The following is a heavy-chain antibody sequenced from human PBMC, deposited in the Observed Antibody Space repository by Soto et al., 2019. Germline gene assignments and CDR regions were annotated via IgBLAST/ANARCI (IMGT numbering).Heavy chain of an antibody. D-gene: IGHD3-16*01. Sequence: QVHLVESGGGVVQPGTSLRVSCVGSGFTFRSYVIHWVRQAPGKGLEWVALTSYDGSDKYYGDSVRGRFTISRDNSRNTVDLQRDSLRLEDTALYYCARWGTTGGLDVWGQGTLVSVSS. CDR2: TSYDGSDK. CDR1: GFTFRSYV. V-gene: IGHV3-30*19. J-gene: IGHJ1*01. CDR3: ARWGTTGGLDV.